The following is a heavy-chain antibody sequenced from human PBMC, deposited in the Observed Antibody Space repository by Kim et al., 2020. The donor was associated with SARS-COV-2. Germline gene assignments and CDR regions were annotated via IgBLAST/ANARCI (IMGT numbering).Heavy chain of an antibody. CDR2: MVPSCGTA. D-gene: IGHD2-15*01. CDR3: ARDQRIYYYYGMDV. Sequence: SVKVSCKASGGTFSSYAISWVRQAPGQGLEWMGGMVPSCGTANYAQKFQGRVTITADESTSTAYMELSSLRSEDTAVYYCARDQRIYYYYGMDVWGQGTTVTVSS. CDR1: GGTFSSYA. V-gene: IGHV1-69*13. J-gene: IGHJ6*02.